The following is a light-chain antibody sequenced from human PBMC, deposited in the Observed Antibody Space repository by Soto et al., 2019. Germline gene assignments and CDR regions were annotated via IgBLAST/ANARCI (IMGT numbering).Light chain of an antibody. J-gene: IGKJ4*01. CDR2: DAS. Sequence: EIVLTQSPATLSLSPGERATLSCRASQSVSSYLAWYQPKPGQAPRLLIYDASNRATGIPARFSGSVSGTDFTLTISSLEPEDFAVYYCQQRSNWPLTFGGGTKVEIK. CDR3: QQRSNWPLT. V-gene: IGKV3-11*01. CDR1: QSVSSY.